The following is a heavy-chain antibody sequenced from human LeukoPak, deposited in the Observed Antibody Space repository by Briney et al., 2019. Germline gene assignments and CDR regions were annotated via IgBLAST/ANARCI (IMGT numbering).Heavy chain of an antibody. J-gene: IGHJ1*01. V-gene: IGHV3-30*18. D-gene: IGHD6-13*01. CDR3: AKDPGVDPDIAAVGYFQH. CDR2: ISYDGSNK. Sequence: GGSLRLSCAASGFTFGSYGMHWVRQAPGKGLEWVAVISYDGSNKYYADSVKGRFTISRDNSKNTLYLQMNSLRAEDTAVYYCAKDPGVDPDIAAVGYFQHWGQGTLVTVSS. CDR1: GFTFGSYG.